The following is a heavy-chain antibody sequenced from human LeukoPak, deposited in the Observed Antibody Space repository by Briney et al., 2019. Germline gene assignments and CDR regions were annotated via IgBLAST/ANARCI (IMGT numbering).Heavy chain of an antibody. CDR2: ISSSGSYI. D-gene: IGHD2-15*01. Sequence: GGSLRLSCASSGFTFSSCNMNWVRQAPGKGLEWVSSISSSGSYIYYADSVKGRFTISRDNAKNSLYLQMNSLRAEDTAVYYCAGGQGWHFDLWGRGTLITVSS. CDR1: GFTFSSCN. CDR3: AGGQGWHFDL. J-gene: IGHJ2*01. V-gene: IGHV3-21*01.